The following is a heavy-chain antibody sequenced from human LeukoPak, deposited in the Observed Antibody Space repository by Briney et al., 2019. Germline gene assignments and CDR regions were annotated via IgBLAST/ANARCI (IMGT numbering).Heavy chain of an antibody. CDR2: ISGSGEFI. J-gene: IGHJ4*02. CDR1: LVTFSSYS. V-gene: IGHV3-21*01. CDR3: ARDDSHGYHFFDY. Sequence: VGALRVSCAPSLVTFSSYSMNCIRQTPGKGREWVSSISGSGEFIYYVDSVRGGFTISRDNGKNSLYLQMNSLRPEDTAVYYCARDDSHGYHFFDYWGQGTLVTVSS. D-gene: IGHD3-22*01.